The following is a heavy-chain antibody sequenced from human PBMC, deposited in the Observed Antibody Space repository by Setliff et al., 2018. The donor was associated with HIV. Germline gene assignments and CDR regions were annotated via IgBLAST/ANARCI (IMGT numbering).Heavy chain of an antibody. CDR1: GGTFSSYA. CDR2: IIPILGIA. CDR3: ARHDGLRSVHGAFDI. Sequence: ASVKVSCKASGGTFSSYAISWVRQAPGQGLEWMGGIIPILGIANYAQKFQGRVTITTDESTSPAYMELSRLRSDDTAVYYCARHDGLRSVHGAFDIWGQGTMVTVSS. J-gene: IGHJ3*02. D-gene: IGHD4-17*01. V-gene: IGHV1-69*10.